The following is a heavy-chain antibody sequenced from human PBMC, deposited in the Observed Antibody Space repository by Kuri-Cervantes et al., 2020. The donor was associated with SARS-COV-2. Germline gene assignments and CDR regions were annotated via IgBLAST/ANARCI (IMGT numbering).Heavy chain of an antibody. V-gene: IGHV4-30-2*01. CDR2: IYHSGST. CDR1: GGSISSGGYY. Sequence: LRLSCTVSGGSISSGGYYWSWIRQPPGKGLEWIGYIYHSGSTYYNPSLKSRVTISVDTSKNQFSLKLSSVTAADTAVYYCARVGEYSSSLDYWGQGTLVTVSS. CDR3: ARVGEYSSSLDY. D-gene: IGHD6-13*01. J-gene: IGHJ4*02.